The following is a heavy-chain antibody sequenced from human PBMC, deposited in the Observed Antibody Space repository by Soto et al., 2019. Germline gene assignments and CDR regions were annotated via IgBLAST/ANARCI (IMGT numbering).Heavy chain of an antibody. V-gene: IGHV3-74*01. CDR3: GRDLHIAAADY. J-gene: IGHJ4*02. CDR1: GFTFSDYW. Sequence: HPGGSLRLSCAASGFTFSDYWIHWVRRAPGKGLVWVSRIKRDGSATNYADSVKGRFTISRDNAKNTVFLQMNSLRAEDTAVYYCGRDLHIAAADYWGQGALVTVSS. CDR2: IKRDGSAT. D-gene: IGHD6-25*01.